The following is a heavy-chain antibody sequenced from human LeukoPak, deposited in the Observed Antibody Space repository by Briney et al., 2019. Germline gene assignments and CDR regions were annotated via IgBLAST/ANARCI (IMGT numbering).Heavy chain of an antibody. CDR1: GYTFTSYD. V-gene: IGHV1-8*01. Sequence: GASVKVSCKASGYTFTSYDINWVRQATGQGLEWMGWMNPNSGNTGYAQKFQGRVTMTRNNSLSTAYMELSSLRSEDTAVYYCARLHSSGWYGGDAFDIWGQGTMVTVSS. J-gene: IGHJ3*02. CDR3: ARLHSSGWYGGDAFDI. D-gene: IGHD6-19*01. CDR2: MNPNSGNT.